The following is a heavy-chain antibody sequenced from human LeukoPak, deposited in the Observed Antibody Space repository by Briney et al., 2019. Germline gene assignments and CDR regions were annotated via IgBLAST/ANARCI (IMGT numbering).Heavy chain of an antibody. J-gene: IGHJ6*02. CDR2: ISGGGGST. CDR1: GFTFSSYG. V-gene: IGHV3-23*01. CDR3: AKVHYYDSSGYYYYYYGMDV. Sequence: PGGSLRLSCAASGFTFSSYGMHWVRRAPGKGLEWVSGISGGGGSTYYADSAKGRFTISRDNSKNTLYLQMNSLRAEDTAVYYCAKVHYYDSSGYYYYYYGMDVWGQGTTVTVSS. D-gene: IGHD3-22*01.